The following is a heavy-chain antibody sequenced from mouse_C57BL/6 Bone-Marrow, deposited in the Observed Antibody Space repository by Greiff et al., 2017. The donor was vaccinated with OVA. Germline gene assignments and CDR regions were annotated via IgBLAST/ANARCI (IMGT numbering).Heavy chain of an antibody. CDR2: IYPSSGNT. CDR3: AIERDYYGSSPPDY. D-gene: IGHD1-1*01. V-gene: IGHV1-81*01. J-gene: IGHJ2*01. Sequence: QVQLQQSGAELARPGASVKLSCKASGYTFTSYGISWVKQRTGQGLEWIGEIYPSSGNTYYNQKFKGKATLTADKSSRPAYMAPRNLTSEDSAVYCGAIERDYYGSSPPDYGGQGTTLTASS. CDR1: GYTFTSYG.